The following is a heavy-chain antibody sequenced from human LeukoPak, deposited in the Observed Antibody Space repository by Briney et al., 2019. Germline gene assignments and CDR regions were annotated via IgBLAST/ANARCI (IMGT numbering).Heavy chain of an antibody. Sequence: GGSLRLSCAASGFTFSSYAMSWVRQAPGKGLEWVSAISGSGGSTYYADSVKGRFTISKDNSKNTLYLQMNSLRAEDTAVYYCAKPSSYGYYVRVPFDYWGQGTLVTVSS. D-gene: IGHD3-10*02. CDR2: ISGSGGST. V-gene: IGHV3-23*01. CDR3: AKPSSYGYYVRVPFDY. J-gene: IGHJ4*02. CDR1: GFTFSSYA.